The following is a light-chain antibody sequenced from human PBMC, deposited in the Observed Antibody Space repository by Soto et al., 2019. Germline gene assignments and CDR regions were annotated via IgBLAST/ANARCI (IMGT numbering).Light chain of an antibody. CDR1: SSDVGGYNY. Sequence: QSALTQPASVSGSPGQSITISCTGTSSDVGGYNYVCWYKQHPGKAPQLMIYEVTNRPSGVSDRFSGSKSGNTASLTISGLQAEDEADYYCSSYTSSRTLYVFGTGTKVTVL. CDR3: SSYTSSRTLYV. J-gene: IGLJ1*01. V-gene: IGLV2-14*01. CDR2: EVT.